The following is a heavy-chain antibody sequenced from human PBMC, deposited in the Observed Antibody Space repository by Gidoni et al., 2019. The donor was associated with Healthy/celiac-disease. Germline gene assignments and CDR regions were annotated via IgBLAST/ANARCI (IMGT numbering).Heavy chain of an antibody. CDR3: ARGLLGWFDP. CDR1: GGSISSGSYY. CDR2: IYTSGST. J-gene: IGHJ5*02. V-gene: IGHV4-61*02. D-gene: IGHD2-15*01. Sequence: QVQLQESGPGLVKPSQTLSLTCTVSGGSISSGSYYWSWIRQPAGKGLAWIGRIYTSGSTNYNPSLKSRVTISVDTSKNQFSLKLSSVTAADTAVYYCARGLLGWFDPWGQGTLVTVSS.